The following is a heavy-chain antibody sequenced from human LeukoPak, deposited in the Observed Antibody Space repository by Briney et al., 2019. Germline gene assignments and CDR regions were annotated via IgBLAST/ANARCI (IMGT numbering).Heavy chain of an antibody. J-gene: IGHJ4*02. CDR3: EREERGLCLEWGFDY. Sequence: PSETLSLTCTVSGGSISSYYWSWLRQPPGKGLEWIVYIYYSGSTNYNPSLERRVTISVDTSNNHFFLKLRSVTAADTDVYYCEREERGLCLEWGFDYWGQGTLVTVSS. D-gene: IGHD3-3*01. CDR2: IYYSGST. V-gene: IGHV4-59*01. CDR1: GGSISSYY.